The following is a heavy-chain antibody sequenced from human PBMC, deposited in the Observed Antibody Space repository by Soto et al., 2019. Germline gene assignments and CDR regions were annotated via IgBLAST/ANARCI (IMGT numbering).Heavy chain of an antibody. CDR1: GYSFTNYG. J-gene: IGHJ4*02. V-gene: IGHV1-18*01. Sequence: HVQLVQSGAEVKTPGASVKVSCRTSGYSFTNYGISWVRQAPGQGLEWMGWISPYDRKTDYAQKFQGRVTMTADTSTSTDHMEMRGLRADDTAVYYSVRDPFGEVIPAASNSWGKGTLVTVPS. D-gene: IGHD6-25*01. CDR3: VRDPFGEVIPAASNS. CDR2: ISPYDRKT.